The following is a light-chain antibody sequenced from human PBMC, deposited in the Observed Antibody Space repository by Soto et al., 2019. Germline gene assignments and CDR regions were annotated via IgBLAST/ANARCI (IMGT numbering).Light chain of an antibody. Sequence: EIVMTQSPATLSVSPGERATLSCRASQSVGSKLIWYPHKPGHAPRLLIYGASARATGIPARFSGSGSGTEFTLNISSLQSEDSAIYYCQERSKWPLYTFGQGTKLEIK. CDR2: GAS. V-gene: IGKV3-15*01. CDR1: QSVGSK. J-gene: IGKJ2*01. CDR3: QERSKWPLYT.